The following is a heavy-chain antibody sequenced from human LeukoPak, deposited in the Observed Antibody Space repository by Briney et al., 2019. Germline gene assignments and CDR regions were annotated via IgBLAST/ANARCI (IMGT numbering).Heavy chain of an antibody. D-gene: IGHD1-26*01. CDR3: ARDREEGYFDY. Sequence: GSLRLSCAASGFTFSSYAMSWIRQPPGKGLEWIGYIYYSGSTNYNPSLKSRVTISVDTSKNQFSLKLSSVTAADTAVYYCARDREEGYFDYWGQGTLVTVSS. CDR2: IYYSGST. CDR1: GFTFSSYA. J-gene: IGHJ4*02. V-gene: IGHV4-59*01.